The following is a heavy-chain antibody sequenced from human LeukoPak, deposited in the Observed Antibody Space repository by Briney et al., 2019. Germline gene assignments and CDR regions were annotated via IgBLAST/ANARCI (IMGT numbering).Heavy chain of an antibody. CDR2: MNPNSGNT. CDR1: GYTFTSYD. CDR3: ARGLGYSSSSGAFDY. J-gene: IGHJ4*02. V-gene: IGHV1-8*01. Sequence: ASVKVSCKASGYTFTSYDINWGRQATGQGLEWMGWMNPNSGNTGYAQKFQGRVTMTRNTSISTAYMELSSLRSEDTAVYYCARGLGYSSSSGAFDYWGQGTLVTVSS. D-gene: IGHD6-6*01.